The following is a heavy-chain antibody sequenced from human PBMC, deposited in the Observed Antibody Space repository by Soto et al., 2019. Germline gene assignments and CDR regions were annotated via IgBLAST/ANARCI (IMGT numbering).Heavy chain of an antibody. Sequence: EVHLSESGGGLVQPGGSLRLSCAASGFSFTTYAMTWVRQAPGKGLEWVSAISGSGGSTYYADSVKGRFTISRDNFKSTLYLQMNSLRAEDTAVYYCAKLRSSGWYGYDAFDMCGQGTMVTVSS. CDR2: ISGSGGST. D-gene: IGHD6-19*01. J-gene: IGHJ3*02. V-gene: IGHV3-23*01. CDR1: GFSFTTYA. CDR3: AKLRSSGWYGYDAFDM.